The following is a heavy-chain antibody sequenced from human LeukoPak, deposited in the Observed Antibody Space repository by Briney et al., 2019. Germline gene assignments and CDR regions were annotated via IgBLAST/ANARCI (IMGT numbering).Heavy chain of an antibody. Sequence: PSETLSLTCTVSGGPISSYYWSWIRQPPGKGLEWIGYLYNRGSTNYNPSLKSRVTISVDTSKNQFSLKLRSVTAADTAVYYCARDRPGIAVAGDAFDIWGQGTMVTVSS. J-gene: IGHJ3*02. V-gene: IGHV4-59*01. D-gene: IGHD6-19*01. CDR1: GGPISSYY. CDR3: ARDRPGIAVAGDAFDI. CDR2: LYNRGST.